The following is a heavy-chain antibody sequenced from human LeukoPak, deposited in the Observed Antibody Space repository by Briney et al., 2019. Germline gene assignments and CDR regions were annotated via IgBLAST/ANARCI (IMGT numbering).Heavy chain of an antibody. CDR1: GFTFSSYG. D-gene: IGHD1-26*01. Sequence: GGSLRLSCAASGFTFSSYGMSWVRQAPGKGLEWVSAISGSGGSTYYADSVKGRFTISRDNSKNTLYLQMNSLRAEDTAVYYCAREGGSYWAFDIWGQGTMVTVSS. V-gene: IGHV3-23*01. CDR2: ISGSGGST. CDR3: AREGGSYWAFDI. J-gene: IGHJ3*02.